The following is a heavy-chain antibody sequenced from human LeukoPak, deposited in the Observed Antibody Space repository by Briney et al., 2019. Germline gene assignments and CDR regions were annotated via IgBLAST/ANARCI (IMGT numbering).Heavy chain of an antibody. D-gene: IGHD6-19*01. CDR1: GFSFDDYG. J-gene: IGHJ4*02. Sequence: GGSLRLSCAASGFSFDDYGMSWVRQAPGKGLEWVGGITWKGGGSTDYADSVKGRFTISRDNAKNSLYLQMNSLRAEDTALYYCARDGSSGWYSDYWGQGTLVTVSS. V-gene: IGHV3-20*04. CDR3: ARDGSSGWYSDY. CDR2: ITWKGGGST.